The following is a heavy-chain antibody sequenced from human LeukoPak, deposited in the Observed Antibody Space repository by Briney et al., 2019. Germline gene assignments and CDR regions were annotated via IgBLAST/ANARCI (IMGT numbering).Heavy chain of an antibody. CDR3: ARDRYYYDSSARYFDY. CDR2: IYDSGST. V-gene: IGHV4-39*07. CDR1: GASISGSGYY. D-gene: IGHD3-22*01. J-gene: IGHJ4*02. Sequence: SETLSLTCTVSGASISGSGYYWGWIRQPPGKGLEWIGNIYDSGSTYYNASLQSRVTISIDTSKNQFSLRLSSVTAADTAVYYCARDRYYYDSSARYFDYWGQGTLVTVSS.